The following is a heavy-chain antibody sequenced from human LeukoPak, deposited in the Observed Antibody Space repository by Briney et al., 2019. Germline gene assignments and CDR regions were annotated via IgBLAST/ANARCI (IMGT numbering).Heavy chain of an antibody. CDR2: IWYDGSYK. J-gene: IGHJ4*02. CDR1: GFAFSSYD. CDR3: ARDFDFWSGYYTRPSYFDY. V-gene: IGHV3-33*08. Sequence: LPGGSLRLSCAASGFAFSSYDMHWVRQAPGKGLEWVAVIWYDGSYKYCADSVKGRFTISRDNSKNTLYLQMNSLRAEDTAVYYCARDFDFWSGYYTRPSYFDYWGQGTLVTVSS. D-gene: IGHD3-3*01.